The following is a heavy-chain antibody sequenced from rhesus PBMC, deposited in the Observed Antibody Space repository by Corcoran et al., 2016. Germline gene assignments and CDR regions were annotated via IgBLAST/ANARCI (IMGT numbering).Heavy chain of an antibody. V-gene: IGHV4-106*01. Sequence: QVQLQESGPGLVKPSETLSLTCAVSGGSISDDYYWSWIRQPPGKGLKWIGLIYGSGGCTNYNPSLKIRVYISLETSKNQFSLKLSSVTAADTAVYYCARDHYEDDYGYYYTLDYWGQGVLVTVSS. D-gene: IGHD3-9*01. J-gene: IGHJ4*01. CDR1: GGSISDDYY. CDR2: IYGSGGCT. CDR3: ARDHYEDDYGYYYTLDY.